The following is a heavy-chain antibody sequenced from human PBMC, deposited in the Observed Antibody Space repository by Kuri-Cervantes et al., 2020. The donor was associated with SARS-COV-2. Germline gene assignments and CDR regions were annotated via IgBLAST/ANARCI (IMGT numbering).Heavy chain of an antibody. CDR3: ARLSTKPEIGDFDY. V-gene: IGHV1-46*02. Sequence: ASVKVSFKASGYSFKNYYMHWVRQAPGQGLEWMGIINPNGGSSDYAQRFQGRVTMTRDTSTSTVYMELSSLRSEDTAVYYCARLSTKPEIGDFDYWGQGTLVTVSS. CDR1: GYSFKNYY. CDR2: INPNGGSS. D-gene: IGHD5/OR15-5a*01. J-gene: IGHJ4*02.